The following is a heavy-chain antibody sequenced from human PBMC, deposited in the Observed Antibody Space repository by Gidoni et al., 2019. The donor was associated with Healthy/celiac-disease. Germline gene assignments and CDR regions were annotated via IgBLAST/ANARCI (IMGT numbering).Heavy chain of an antibody. V-gene: IGHV3-23*01. Sequence: EVQLLESGGGLVQPGGSLRLSCAASGFTFRGYSMSWVRQAPGKGLEWVSAISGSGGSTYYADSVKGRFTISRDNSKNTLYLQMNSLRAEDTAVYYCAKDRHYGDFIQGGWFDPWGQGTLVTVSS. D-gene: IGHD4-17*01. J-gene: IGHJ5*02. CDR2: ISGSGGST. CDR3: AKDRHYGDFIQGGWFDP. CDR1: GFTFRGYS.